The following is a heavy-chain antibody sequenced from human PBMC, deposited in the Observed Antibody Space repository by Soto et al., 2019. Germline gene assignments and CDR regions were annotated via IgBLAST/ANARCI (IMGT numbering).Heavy chain of an antibody. D-gene: IGHD1-26*01. J-gene: IGHJ4*02. CDR2: IWYDGSNK. Sequence: PGGSLRLSCAASGFTFSSYGMHWVRQAPGKGLEWVAVIWYDGSNKYYADSVKGRFTISRDNSKNTLYLQMNSLRAEDTAVYYCARDQGGSYLPSHYFDYWGQGTLVTVSS. V-gene: IGHV3-33*01. CDR3: ARDQGGSYLPSHYFDY. CDR1: GFTFSSYG.